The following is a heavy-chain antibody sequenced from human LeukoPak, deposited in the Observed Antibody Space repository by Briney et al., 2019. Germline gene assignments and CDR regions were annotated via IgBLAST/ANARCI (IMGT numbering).Heavy chain of an antibody. V-gene: IGHV3-23*01. D-gene: IGHD5-12*01. J-gene: IGHJ4*02. CDR3: AKGAYDYIEMGYFDD. Sequence: GGSLRLSCAASGFRFSNFAMSWVRQAPGKGLEWVSLIIGSSDDTLYGDSVKGRFTISRDISKNRLYLQMNSLRAEDTALYYCAKGAYDYIEMGYFDDWGQGTLVTVSS. CDR1: GFRFSNFA. CDR2: IIGSSDDT.